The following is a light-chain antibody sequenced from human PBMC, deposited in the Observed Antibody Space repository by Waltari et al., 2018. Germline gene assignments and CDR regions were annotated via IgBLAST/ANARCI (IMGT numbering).Light chain of an antibody. V-gene: IGLV1-40*01. J-gene: IGLJ2*01. CDR2: YNH. CDR3: QSDDDSRGASGV. Sequence: QSVLTQPPSVSGAPGQGVTISCTGGTSNLGAGSDVHWYQQLPGTAPQLLIEYNHRRPSGVPDRFAASNSCTSASLAITGLQTEDEADYYCQSDDDSRGASGVFGGGTKLNVL. CDR1: TSNLGAGSD.